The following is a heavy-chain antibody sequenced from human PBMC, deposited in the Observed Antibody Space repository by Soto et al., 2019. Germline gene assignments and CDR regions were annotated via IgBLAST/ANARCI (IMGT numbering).Heavy chain of an antibody. CDR2: ISGSSTDT. J-gene: IGHJ4*02. Sequence: PGGSLRLSCAASGFTFSDFYMNWIRQAPGKGLEWVSYISGSSTDTNYADSVKGRFTVSRDNAKNSLYLQMNSLRAEDTAVYYYVKDARLAEYWGQGTQVTVSS. D-gene: IGHD6-19*01. CDR1: GFTFSDFY. CDR3: VKDARLAEY. V-gene: IGHV3-11*06.